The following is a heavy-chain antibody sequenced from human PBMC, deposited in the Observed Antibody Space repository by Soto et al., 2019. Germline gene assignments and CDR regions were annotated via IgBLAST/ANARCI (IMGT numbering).Heavy chain of an antibody. V-gene: IGHV4-59*01. CDR1: GGSISSYY. Sequence: PSETLSLTCTVSGGSISSYYWSWIRQPPGKGLEWIGYIYYSGSTNYNPSLKSRVTISVDTSKNQFSLKLSSVTAADTAVYYCARGSDSSSWYDVFPPGTFDYWGQGTLVTVSS. J-gene: IGHJ4*02. D-gene: IGHD6-13*01. CDR3: ARGSDSSSWYDVFPPGTFDY. CDR2: IYYSGST.